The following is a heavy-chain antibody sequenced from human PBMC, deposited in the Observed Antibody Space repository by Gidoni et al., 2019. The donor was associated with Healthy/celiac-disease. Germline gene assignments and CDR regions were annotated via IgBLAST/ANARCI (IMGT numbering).Heavy chain of an antibody. CDR2: IWYDGSNK. V-gene: IGHV3-33*01. J-gene: IGHJ3*02. Sequence: QVQLVASGGGVVQLGRSLRLSCAASGFPFSSYGMHWVRQAPGKGLEWVAVIWYDGSNKYYADSVKGRFTISRDNSKNTLYLQMNSLRAEDTAVYYCARGSSTYPPFDIWGQGTMVTVSS. CDR3: ARGSSTYPPFDI. D-gene: IGHD6-6*01. CDR1: GFPFSSYG.